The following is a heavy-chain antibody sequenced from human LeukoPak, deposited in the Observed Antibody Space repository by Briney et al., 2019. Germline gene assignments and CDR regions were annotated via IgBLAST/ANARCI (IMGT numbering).Heavy chain of an antibody. CDR3: ARTSAYGSSWHSY. V-gene: IGHV1-18*04. CDR2: ISAYNGNT. J-gene: IGHJ4*02. Sequence: ASVKVSCKASGYTFTGYYMHWVRQAPGQGLEWMGWISAYNGNTNYAQKLQGRVTMTTDTSTSTAYMELRSLRSDDTAVYYCARTSAYGSSWHSYWGQGTLVTVSS. D-gene: IGHD6-13*01. CDR1: GYTFTGYY.